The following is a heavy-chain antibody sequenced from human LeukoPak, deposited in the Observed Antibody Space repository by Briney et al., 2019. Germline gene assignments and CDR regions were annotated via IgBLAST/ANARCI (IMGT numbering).Heavy chain of an antibody. V-gene: IGHV5-51*01. CDR2: IYPGDSDT. D-gene: IGHD4-17*01. CDR1: GYSFITYW. J-gene: IGHJ3*02. CDR3: ARRSYGDSYNAFDI. Sequence: PGESLKISCKGSGYSFITYWIGWVRQMPGKGLEWMGIIYPGDSDTRYSPSFQGQVTISADKSISTAYLQWSSLKAPDTAMYYCARRSYGDSYNAFDIWGQGTLVTVSS.